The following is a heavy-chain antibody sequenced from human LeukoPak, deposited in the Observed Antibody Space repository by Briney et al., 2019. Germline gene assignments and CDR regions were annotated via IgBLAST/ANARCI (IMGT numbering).Heavy chain of an antibody. CDR2: TNHSGST. J-gene: IGHJ4*02. V-gene: IGHV4-34*01. CDR3: ARAWLLLVKPFDY. Sequence: SETLSLTCAVYGGSFSGYYWSWIRQPPGKGLEWIGETNHSGSTNYNPSLKSRVTISVDTSKNQFSLKLSSVTAADTAVYYCARAWLLLVKPFDYWGQGTLVTVSS. D-gene: IGHD3-22*01. CDR1: GGSFSGYY.